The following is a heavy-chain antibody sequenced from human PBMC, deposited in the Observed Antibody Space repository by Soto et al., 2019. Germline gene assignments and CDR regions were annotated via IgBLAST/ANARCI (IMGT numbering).Heavy chain of an antibody. CDR3: ARERGSYSSSPGSFDY. Sequence: DSVKGRFTISRDNSKSTLYLQMNSLRAEDTAVFYCARERGSYSSSPGSFDYWGQGTLVTVSS. J-gene: IGHJ4*02. V-gene: IGHV3-30*01. D-gene: IGHD6-6*01.